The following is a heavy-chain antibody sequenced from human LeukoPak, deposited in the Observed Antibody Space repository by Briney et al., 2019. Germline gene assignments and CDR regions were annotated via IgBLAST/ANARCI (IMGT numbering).Heavy chain of an antibody. CDR1: GFTFRTYE. CDR3: ARTVYDLRGQRLIPGLEY. V-gene: IGHV3-48*03. CDR2: IGTIISTT. D-gene: IGHD6-25*01. Sequence: GGSLRLSCAASGFTFRTYEMNWVRQAPGKGLEWVSYIGTIISTTYYADSVKGRFTVSRDDAKGSLYLQMSSLRAEDTAVYYCARTVYDLRGQRLIPGLEYWGQGTLVTVSS. J-gene: IGHJ4*02.